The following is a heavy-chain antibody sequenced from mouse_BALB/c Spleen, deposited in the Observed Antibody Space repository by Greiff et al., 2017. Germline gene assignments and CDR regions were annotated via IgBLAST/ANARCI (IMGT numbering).Heavy chain of an antibody. J-gene: IGHJ3*01. CDR3: ARVDDYDGFAY. CDR1: GFTFSSYA. V-gene: IGHV5-9-4*01. CDR2: ISSGGSYT. Sequence: EVKLMESGGGLVKPGGSLKLSCAASGFTFSSYAMSWVRQSPEKRLEWVAEISSGGSYTYYPDTVTGRFTISRDNAKNTLYLEMSSLRSEDTAMYYCARVDDYDGFAYWGQGTLVTVSA. D-gene: IGHD2-4*01.